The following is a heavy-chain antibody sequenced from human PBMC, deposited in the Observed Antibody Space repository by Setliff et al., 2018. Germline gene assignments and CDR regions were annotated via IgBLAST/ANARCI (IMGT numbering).Heavy chain of an antibody. J-gene: IGHJ6*03. V-gene: IGHV1-69*05. CDR3: DHYYYYYMDV. D-gene: IGHD3-3*01. CDR1: GGTFSSYG. CDR2: TIPIFGST. Sequence: GASVKVSCKASGGTFSSYGISWVRQAPGQGLEWMGGTIPIFGSTNYAQKFQDRVTIITDESTSTAYMELRSLRTEDTAVYYYDHYYYYYMDVWGKGTPVTVSS.